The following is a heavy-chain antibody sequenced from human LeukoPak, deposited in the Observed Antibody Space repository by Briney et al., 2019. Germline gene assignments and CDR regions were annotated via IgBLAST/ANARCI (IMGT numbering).Heavy chain of an antibody. CDR1: GFTFSSYA. CDR2: IWYDGSNK. Sequence: PGGSLRLSCAASGFTFSSYAMSWVRQALGKGLEWVAVIWYDGSNKYYADSVKGRFTISRDNSKNTLYLQMNSLRAEDTAVYYCARVIYSYGPADYWGQGTLVTVSS. D-gene: IGHD5-18*01. J-gene: IGHJ4*02. CDR3: ARVIYSYGPADY. V-gene: IGHV3-33*08.